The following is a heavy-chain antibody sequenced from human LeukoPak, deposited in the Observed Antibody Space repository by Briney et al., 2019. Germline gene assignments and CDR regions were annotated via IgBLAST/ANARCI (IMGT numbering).Heavy chain of an antibody. Sequence: GSLRLSCAASGFTVSSNYMSWGRQAPGKGLEWVSVIYSGGSTYYADSVKGRFTISRDNSKNTLYLQMNSLRAEDTAVYYCARHTSDSAAYGMDVWGQGTTVTVS. CDR1: GFTVSSNY. CDR2: IYSGGST. V-gene: IGHV3-66*02. CDR3: ARHTSDSAAYGMDV. D-gene: IGHD4-11*01. J-gene: IGHJ6*02.